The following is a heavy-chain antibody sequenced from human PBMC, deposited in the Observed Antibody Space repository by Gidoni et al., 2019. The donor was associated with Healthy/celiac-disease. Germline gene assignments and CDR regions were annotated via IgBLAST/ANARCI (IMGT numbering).Heavy chain of an antibody. Sequence: QVQLVQSGAEVQKPGASVNAFCKASGYIFTGYYLHWVRPAPGQGLAWMGWINPNSGGTNYAQKFQGWVTMTRDTSISTAYMELSRLRSDDTAVYYCARAQRGYCSGGSCYSLYYWGQGTLVTVSS. D-gene: IGHD2-15*01. J-gene: IGHJ4*02. CDR1: GYIFTGYY. V-gene: IGHV1-2*04. CDR2: INPNSGGT. CDR3: ARAQRGYCSGGSCYSLYY.